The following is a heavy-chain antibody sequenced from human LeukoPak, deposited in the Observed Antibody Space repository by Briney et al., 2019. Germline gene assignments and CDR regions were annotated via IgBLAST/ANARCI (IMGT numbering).Heavy chain of an antibody. CDR2: ISGSGDGT. Sequence: PGGSLRLSCAASGFFFSSYAIGWVRQAPGKGLEWVSTISGSGDGTFYADSVKGRFTISRDNSKNTLYLQMNSLRAEDTAVYYCAKADDDYVWGSYRPYYFDYWGQGTLVTVSS. D-gene: IGHD3-16*02. CDR1: GFFFSSYA. V-gene: IGHV3-23*01. CDR3: AKADDDYVWGSYRPYYFDY. J-gene: IGHJ4*02.